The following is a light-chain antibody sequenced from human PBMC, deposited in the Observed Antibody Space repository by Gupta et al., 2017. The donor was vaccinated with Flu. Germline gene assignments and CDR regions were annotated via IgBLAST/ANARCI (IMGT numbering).Light chain of an antibody. Sequence: SYELTQPPSVSVSPGQTPRITCPGDKLGDKYACWYQQKPGQSPVLVIYQDSKRPSGIPERFSGSNSGNTATLTISGTQAMDEADYYCQAWDSSTEGVVFGGGTKLTVL. CDR2: QDS. V-gene: IGLV3-1*01. J-gene: IGLJ2*01. CDR1: KLGDKY. CDR3: QAWDSSTEGVV.